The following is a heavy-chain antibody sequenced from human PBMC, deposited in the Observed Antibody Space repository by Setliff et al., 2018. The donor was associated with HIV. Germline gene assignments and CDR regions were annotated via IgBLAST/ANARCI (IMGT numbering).Heavy chain of an antibody. CDR3: ARDDRCSGYVKSALDAFDI. J-gene: IGHJ3*02. CDR1: GGSITTGSYY. V-gene: IGHV4-61*09. Sequence: SETLSLTCTVSGGSITTGSYYWSWIRQPAGQGLEWIGHIYASDSSGSTNYNPSLKSRVTISLDTSKNQFSLKLSSVAAADTAVYYCARDDRCSGYVKSALDAFDIWGRGTLVTVSS. D-gene: IGHD3-22*01. CDR2: IYASDSSGST.